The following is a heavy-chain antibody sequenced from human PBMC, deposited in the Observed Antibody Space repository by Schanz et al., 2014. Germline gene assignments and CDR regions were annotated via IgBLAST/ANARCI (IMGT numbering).Heavy chain of an antibody. V-gene: IGHV3-48*01. D-gene: IGHD1-26*01. Sequence: EVQLLESGGGLAQPGGSLRLACAASAFIFRSYSMHWVRQAPGKGLEWVSYISRSSSTIYYADSVRGRFTISRDNAKNSLYLQMNSLRAEDTAVYYCARDSGSHYVVDYWGQGTLVTVSS. CDR1: AFIFRSYS. J-gene: IGHJ4*02. CDR3: ARDSGSHYVVDY. CDR2: ISRSSSTI.